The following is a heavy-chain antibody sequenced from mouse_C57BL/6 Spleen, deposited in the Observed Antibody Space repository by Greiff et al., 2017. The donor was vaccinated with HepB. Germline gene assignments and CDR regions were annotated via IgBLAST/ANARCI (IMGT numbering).Heavy chain of an antibody. CDR1: GYTFTDYY. D-gene: IGHD1-1*02. V-gene: IGHV1-26*01. CDR2: INPNNGGT. J-gene: IGHJ1*03. CDR3: ARWRRGGGYFDV. Sequence: EVQLQQSGPELVKPGASVKISCKASGYTFTDYYMNWVKQSHGKSLEWIGDINPNNGGTSYNQKFKGKATLTVDKSSSTAYMELRSLTSEDSAVYYCARWRRGGGYFDVWGTGTTVTVSS.